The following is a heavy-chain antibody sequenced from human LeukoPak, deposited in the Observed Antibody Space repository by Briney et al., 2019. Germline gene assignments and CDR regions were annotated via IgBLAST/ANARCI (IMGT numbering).Heavy chain of an antibody. Sequence: ASVKVSCKASGYTFTSYGISWVRQAPGQALEWMGWISAYNGNTNYAQKLQGRFTMTTDTSTSTAYMELRSLRSDDTAVYHCARDRRAYCSSTSCYGVFDYWGQGTLVTVSS. V-gene: IGHV1-18*04. CDR2: ISAYNGNT. J-gene: IGHJ4*02. CDR3: ARDRRAYCSSTSCYGVFDY. CDR1: GYTFTSYG. D-gene: IGHD2-2*01.